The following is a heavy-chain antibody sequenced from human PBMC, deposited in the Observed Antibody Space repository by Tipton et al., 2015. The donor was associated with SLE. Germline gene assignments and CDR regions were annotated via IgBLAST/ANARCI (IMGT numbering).Heavy chain of an antibody. J-gene: IGHJ6*02. CDR2: INHREST. Sequence: TLSLTCTVYGGSFSDYYWSWIRQPPGKGLEWIGEINHRESTNYNPSLKSRVTLSVDTSKNQFSLRLRSVTAADTAVYYCARTNPLYSSSLTGLYGMDVWGQGTTVTVSS. D-gene: IGHD6-13*01. V-gene: IGHV4-34*01. CDR3: ARTNPLYSSSLTGLYGMDV. CDR1: GGSFSDYY.